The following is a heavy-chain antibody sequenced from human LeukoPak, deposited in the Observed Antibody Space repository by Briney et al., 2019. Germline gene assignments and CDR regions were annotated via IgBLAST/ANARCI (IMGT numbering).Heavy chain of an antibody. J-gene: IGHJ4*02. CDR2: MKSDGSSP. Sequence: GGSLRLSCAASGFSFSNYWMHWARQVPGKGLVWVACMKSDGSSPNYADSVKGRFSISRDNAKNTLYLQMNSLRAEDTAVYYCARGTQLVDWGQGTLVTVSS. D-gene: IGHD6-6*01. CDR3: ARGTQLVD. V-gene: IGHV3-74*01. CDR1: GFSFSNYW.